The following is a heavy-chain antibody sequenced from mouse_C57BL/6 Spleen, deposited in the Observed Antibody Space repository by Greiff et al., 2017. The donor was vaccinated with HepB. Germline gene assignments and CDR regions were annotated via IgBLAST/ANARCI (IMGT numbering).Heavy chain of an antibody. Sequence: EVKVVESGGGLVKPGGSLKLSCAASGFTFSDYGMHWVRQAPEKGLEWVAYISSGSSTIYYADTVKGRFTISRDHAKNTLFLQMTSLRSEDTAMYYCARLGGLRHFAYWGQGTLVTVSA. CDR2: ISSGSSTI. V-gene: IGHV5-17*01. CDR3: ARLGGLRHFAY. CDR1: GFTFSDYG. J-gene: IGHJ3*01. D-gene: IGHD2-4*01.